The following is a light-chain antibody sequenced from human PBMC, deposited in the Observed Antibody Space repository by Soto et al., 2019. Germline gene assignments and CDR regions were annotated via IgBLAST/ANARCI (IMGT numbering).Light chain of an antibody. CDR2: GAS. J-gene: IGKJ1*01. CDR1: QSVRSSY. Sequence: EIVLTQSPGTLSLSPGERATLSCRASQSVRSSYLAWCQQKPGQAPRLLIYGASSRATGIPDRFSGSGSGTDFTLTISRLEPEDFAVYYCQQYGSSLRTFGQGTKVEIK. V-gene: IGKV3-20*01. CDR3: QQYGSSLRT.